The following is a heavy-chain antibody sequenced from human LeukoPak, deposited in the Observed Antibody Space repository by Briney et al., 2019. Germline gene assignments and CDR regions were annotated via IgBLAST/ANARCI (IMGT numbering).Heavy chain of an antibody. J-gene: IGHJ5*01. Sequence: GGSLRLSCAASGFTFRNFGMSWVRQAPGKGLEWVSAIFGNGVTTYYADSVKGRFIISRDNSQNSLFLQVISLRVEDTAVYYCAKGLGEFASAPDSWGEGTLVGVSS. D-gene: IGHD6-6*01. CDR1: GFTFRNFG. CDR3: AKGLGEFASAPDS. V-gene: IGHV3-23*01. CDR2: IFGNGVTT.